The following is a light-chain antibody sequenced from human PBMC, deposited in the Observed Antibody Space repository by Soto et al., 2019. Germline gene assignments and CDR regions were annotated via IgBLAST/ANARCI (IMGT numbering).Light chain of an antibody. CDR3: QSYDSRLRGSV. V-gene: IGLV1-40*01. J-gene: IGLJ2*01. CDR2: GNN. CDR1: SSNIGAPYD. Sequence: QSVLTQPPSVSGAPGQTITISCTGSSSNIGAPYDVHWYQHLPGTAPKLLIYGNNNRPSGVPDRFSGSKSGTSASLAITGLQAEDEADYYCQSYDSRLRGSVFGGGTKLNVL.